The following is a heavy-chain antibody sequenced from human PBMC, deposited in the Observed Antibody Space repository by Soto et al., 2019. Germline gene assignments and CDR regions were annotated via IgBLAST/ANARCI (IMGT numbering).Heavy chain of an antibody. CDR3: ARADYDILTGLVYGMDV. J-gene: IGHJ6*02. D-gene: IGHD3-9*01. CDR1: GYTFTSYG. V-gene: IGHV1-18*01. Sequence: ASGKVSCKASGYTFTSYGISWVRQAPGQGLEWMGWISAYNGNTNYAQKLQGRVTMTTDTSTSTAYMELRSLRSDDTAVYYCARADYDILTGLVYGMDVWGQGTTVTVSS. CDR2: ISAYNGNT.